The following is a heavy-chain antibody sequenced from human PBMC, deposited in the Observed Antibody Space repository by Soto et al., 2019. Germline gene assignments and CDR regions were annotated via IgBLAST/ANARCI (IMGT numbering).Heavy chain of an antibody. D-gene: IGHD3-22*01. V-gene: IGHV3-30-3*01. CDR2: MSPGGNSQ. CDR1: GFNFNIHA. CDR3: ASGAAFYYDTSRY. J-gene: IGHJ4*02. Sequence: PRGSLRLSCAAPGFNFNIHALHWIRQAPGEGLEWVAVMSPGGNSQYYADSVKGRFTISRDTSKSTLYLQMTSLRPEDTAVYYCASGAAFYYDTSRYWGKGTLVTVSS.